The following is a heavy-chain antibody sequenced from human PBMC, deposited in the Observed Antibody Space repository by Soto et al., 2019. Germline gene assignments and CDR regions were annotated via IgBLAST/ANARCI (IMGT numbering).Heavy chain of an antibody. CDR2: IYYSGST. Sequence: PSETLSLTCTVSGGSVSSGSYYRSWIRQPPGKGLEWIGYIYYSGSTNYNPSLKSRVTISVDTSKNQFSLKLSSVTAADTAVYYCARDLWGSSGRYDYWGQGTLVTVSS. V-gene: IGHV4-61*01. CDR3: ARDLWGSSGRYDY. CDR1: GGSVSSGSYY. J-gene: IGHJ4*02. D-gene: IGHD3-22*01.